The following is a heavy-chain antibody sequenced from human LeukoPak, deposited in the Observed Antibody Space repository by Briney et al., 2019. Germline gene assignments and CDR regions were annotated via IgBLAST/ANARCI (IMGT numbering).Heavy chain of an antibody. CDR3: ARDLEIRGAYYFDY. D-gene: IGHD3-10*01. CDR2: IIPIFGTA. CDR1: GGTFSSYA. V-gene: IGHV1-69*05. J-gene: IGHJ4*02. Sequence: SVKVSCKASGGTFSSYAISWVRQAPGQGLEWMGRIIPIFGTANYAQKFQGRVTITTDESTSTAYMELSSLRSEDTAVYYCARDLEIRGAYYFDYWGQGTLVTVSS.